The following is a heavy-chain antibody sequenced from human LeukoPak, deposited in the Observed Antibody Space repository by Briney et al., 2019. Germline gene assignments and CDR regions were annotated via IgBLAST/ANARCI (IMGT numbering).Heavy chain of an antibody. CDR3: ARETEPSGGYTSYYKGMDF. D-gene: IGHD2-15*01. CDR1: GFHFSDYY. CDR2: ISVSGSTT. Sequence: GGSLRLSCAASGFHFSDYYMHWIRQAPGNGLEWLSYISVSGSTTYYADSVKGRFTISRDNAKNSLYLQMNSLRAEDTAVYYCARETEPSGGYTSYYKGMDFWGQGPTATAPS. J-gene: IGHJ6*02. V-gene: IGHV3-11*04.